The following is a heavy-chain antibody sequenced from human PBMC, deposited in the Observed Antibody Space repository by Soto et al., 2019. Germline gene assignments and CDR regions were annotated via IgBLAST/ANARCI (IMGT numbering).Heavy chain of an antibody. J-gene: IGHJ4*02. Sequence: QVQLVQSGAEVKKPGSSVRVSCKASGGTFRSYAISWVRQAPGQGLEWIGGIIPIFGTANYAQKFQGRLTIIADESTGTAYMELSSLRSEDTAVYYCARSDYCGGDCYAFLDYWGQGTLVTVSS. CDR1: GGTFRSYA. CDR3: ARSDYCGGDCYAFLDY. CDR2: IIPIFGTA. V-gene: IGHV1-69*12. D-gene: IGHD2-21*02.